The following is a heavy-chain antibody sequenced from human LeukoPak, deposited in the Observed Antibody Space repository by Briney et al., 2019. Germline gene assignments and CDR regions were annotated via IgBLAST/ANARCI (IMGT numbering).Heavy chain of an antibody. CDR3: AKDSGYSYAY. J-gene: IGHJ4*02. Sequence: GGSLRLSCAVSGFTFSGYAMSWVRQAPGKGLEWVSTISGSGDYTYYADSVKGRFSISRDNSKNTLYLQMNSLRAEDTAVYYCAKDSGYSYAYWGQGTLVTVSS. V-gene: IGHV3-23*01. D-gene: IGHD5-18*01. CDR1: GFTFSGYA. CDR2: ISGSGDYT.